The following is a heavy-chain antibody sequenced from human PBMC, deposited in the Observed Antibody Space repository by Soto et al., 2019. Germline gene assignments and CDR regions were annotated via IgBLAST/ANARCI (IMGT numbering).Heavy chain of an antibody. D-gene: IGHD3-10*01. V-gene: IGHV3-23*01. Sequence: GGSLRLSCAASGFTSSSYAMSWVRQAPGKGLEWVSAFSGRGGSTYYADSVKGRFTISRDNSNNTLYLQMNSLRAEDTAVYYCAKGTGVGGYYYYYYMDVWGKGTTVTVSS. CDR2: FSGRGGST. J-gene: IGHJ6*03. CDR1: GFTSSSYA. CDR3: AKGTGVGGYYYYYYMDV.